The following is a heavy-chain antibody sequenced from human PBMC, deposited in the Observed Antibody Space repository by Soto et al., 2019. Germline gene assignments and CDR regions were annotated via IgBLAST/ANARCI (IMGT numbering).Heavy chain of an antibody. Sequence: QVQLVESGGGVVQPGRSLRLSCAASGFTFSSYGMHWVRQAPGKGLEWVAIISFDGSNRYYADSVKGRFTISRDSSKNTLYLQVNSLRGEDTAVYYCARGAGLSQYNYYINVWGKGTTVTVSS. CDR1: GFTFSSYG. J-gene: IGHJ6*03. D-gene: IGHD6-19*01. CDR2: ISFDGSNR. V-gene: IGHV3-33*01. CDR3: ARGAGLSQYNYYINV.